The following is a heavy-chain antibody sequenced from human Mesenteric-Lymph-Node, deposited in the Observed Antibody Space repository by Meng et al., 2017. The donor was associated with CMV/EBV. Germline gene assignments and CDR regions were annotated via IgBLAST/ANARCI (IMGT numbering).Heavy chain of an antibody. CDR1: GFTFDDYA. Sequence: GGSLRLSCAASGFTFDDYAMHWVRQAPGKGLEWVSLISWDGGSTYYADSVKGRFTISRDNSKNSLYLQMNSLRAEDTALYYCAKDMSTSQLYYYGMDVWGQGTTVTVSS. CDR3: AKDMSTSQLYYYGMDV. D-gene: IGHD2-2*01. CDR2: ISWDGGST. V-gene: IGHV3-43D*03. J-gene: IGHJ6*02.